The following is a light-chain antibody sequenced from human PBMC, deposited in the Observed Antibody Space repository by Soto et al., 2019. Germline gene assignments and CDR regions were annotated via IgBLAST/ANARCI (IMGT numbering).Light chain of an antibody. Sequence: DIQMTQAPSTLSASVGDRVTITCRASQSISSWLAWYQQRPGKAPKLLIYKASSLESGVPSRFSGSGSGTEFILTISSLQPDDFATYYCQQYNSYSWTF. CDR2: KAS. CDR3: QQYNSYSWT. CDR1: QSISSW. J-gene: IGKJ1*01. V-gene: IGKV1-5*03.